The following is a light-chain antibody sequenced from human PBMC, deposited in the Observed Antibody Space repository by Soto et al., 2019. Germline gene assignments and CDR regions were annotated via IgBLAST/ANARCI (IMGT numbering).Light chain of an antibody. J-gene: IGKJ2*01. Sequence: DLQMTQSPSSLSASIGDRVTITCRASQSISNYLNWYQQTPGKSPKLLISAASSLQSGVPSRFSGSGYATDFTLTISSLQPEDFATYYCQQGYSTPYTFGQGTKLEIK. CDR1: QSISNY. V-gene: IGKV1-39*01. CDR2: AAS. CDR3: QQGYSTPYT.